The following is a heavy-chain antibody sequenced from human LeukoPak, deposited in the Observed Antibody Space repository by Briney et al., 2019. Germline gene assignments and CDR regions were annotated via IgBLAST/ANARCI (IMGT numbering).Heavy chain of an antibody. D-gene: IGHD6-19*01. CDR3: ARMYSSGWSY. V-gene: IGHV3-48*03. J-gene: IGHJ4*02. Sequence: GGSLRLSCAASGFTFSSSTMNWVRQAPGKGLEWVSYISRSGSTIYYADSVKGRFTISRDNAKKSLYLQMNSLRAEDTAVYYCARMYSSGWSYWGQGTLVTVSS. CDR1: GFTFSSST. CDR2: ISRSGSTI.